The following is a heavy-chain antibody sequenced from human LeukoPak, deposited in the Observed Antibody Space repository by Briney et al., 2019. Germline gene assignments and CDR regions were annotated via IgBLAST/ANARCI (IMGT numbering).Heavy chain of an antibody. D-gene: IGHD3-3*01. CDR1: GGTFSSYA. CDR3: ARTLRFLEWLAAFDI. CDR2: IIPIFGTA. Sequence: ASVKVSCKASGGTFSSYAISWVRQAPGQGLEWMGGIIPIFGTANYAQKFQGRVTITTDESTSTAYMELSSLRSEDTAVYYCARTLRFLEWLAAFDIWGQGTMVTVSS. V-gene: IGHV1-69*05. J-gene: IGHJ3*02.